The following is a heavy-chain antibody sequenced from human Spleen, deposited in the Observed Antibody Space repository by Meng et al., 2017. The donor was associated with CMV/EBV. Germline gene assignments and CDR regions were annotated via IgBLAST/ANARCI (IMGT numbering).Heavy chain of an antibody. J-gene: IGHJ4*02. CDR3: AREKPLDTLSVRLFDY. Sequence: SGDPFSSYGVSWVRQAPGQGLEWVGGIIPMFGSTSYSQDFQGRVTITTDEPTTTVHMELSSLKSDDTAIYYCAREKPLDTLSVRLFDYWGQGTLVTVSS. D-gene: IGHD5-18*01. CDR1: GDPFSSYG. V-gene: IGHV1-69*05. CDR2: IIPMFGST.